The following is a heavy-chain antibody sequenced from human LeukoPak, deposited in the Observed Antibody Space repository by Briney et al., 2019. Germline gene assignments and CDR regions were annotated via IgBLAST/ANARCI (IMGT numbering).Heavy chain of an antibody. V-gene: IGHV4-59*01. J-gene: IGHJ6*02. CDR3: ARVPPCSSSSYNYYYGVDV. Sequence: PSETLSLTCSVSGVSISSYYWSWIRQPPGKGLEWIGYIYYSGSTNYNPSLKSRVTISVDTSKNQFSLKLSSVTAADTAVYFCARVPPCSSSSYNYYYGVDVWGQGTTVTVSS. CDR1: GVSISSYY. CDR2: IYYSGST. D-gene: IGHD6-6*01.